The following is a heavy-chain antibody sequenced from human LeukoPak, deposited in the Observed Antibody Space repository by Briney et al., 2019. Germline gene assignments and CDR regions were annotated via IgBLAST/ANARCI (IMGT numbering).Heavy chain of an antibody. Sequence: ASVKVSCKASGYISKSSGFSWVRQAPGQGLEWMGWISTYNGNTKFAQRLQGRVTMTTDTSTKTAYIELRSLRSDDTAVYYCAYSISSPADYYYYMDVWGKGTKVTVSS. V-gene: IGHV1-18*01. CDR1: GYISKSSG. CDR3: AYSISSPADYYYYMDV. CDR2: ISTYNGNT. J-gene: IGHJ6*03. D-gene: IGHD6-6*01.